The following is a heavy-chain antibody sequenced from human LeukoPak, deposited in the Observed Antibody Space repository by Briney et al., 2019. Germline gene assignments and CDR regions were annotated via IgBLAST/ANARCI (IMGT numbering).Heavy chain of an antibody. D-gene: IGHD7-27*01. Sequence: SETLSLTCTVSNSPISSGYYRGWIRQPSGKGLEWIGSIYYTGYTYYNPSLKSRVTISVDPSKNQFSLKLNSVTAADTAVYFCARGFRGDNFDYWGQGTLVTVSS. J-gene: IGHJ4*02. CDR3: ARGFRGDNFDY. V-gene: IGHV4-38-2*02. CDR2: IYYTGYT. CDR1: NSPISSGYY.